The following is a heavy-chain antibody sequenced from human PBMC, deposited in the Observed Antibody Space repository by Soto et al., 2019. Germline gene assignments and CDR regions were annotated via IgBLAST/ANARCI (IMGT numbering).Heavy chain of an antibody. CDR1: GGTFRNYP. Sequence: QVQLVQSGTEVKKPGSSVKVSCKASGGTFRNYPINWVRQAPGHGLEWMGSIFPLTDIPDNAQNFQARLTISADKSTSTAYMELSSLTSDDTAMYFCARGPLVVLNYFESWGQGTLVTVSS. J-gene: IGHJ4*02. V-gene: IGHV1-69*02. CDR2: IFPLTDIP. CDR3: ARGPLVVLNYFES.